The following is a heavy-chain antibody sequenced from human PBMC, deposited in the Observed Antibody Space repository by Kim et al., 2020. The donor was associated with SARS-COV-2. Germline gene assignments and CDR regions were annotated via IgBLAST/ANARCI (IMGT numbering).Heavy chain of an antibody. V-gene: IGHV3-21*01. CDR3: AGVQGGFSSTSCYYDAFDI. CDR1: GFTFSSYS. CDR2: ISSSSSYI. D-gene: IGHD2-2*01. J-gene: IGHJ3*02. Sequence: GGSLRLSCAASGFTFSSYSMNWVRQAPGKGLEWVSSISSSSSYIYYAYPEKGRFTISRDKAKNSLYLKMTSLTAEHTAVYYCAGVQGGFSSTSCYYDAFDIWGQETMVTVSS.